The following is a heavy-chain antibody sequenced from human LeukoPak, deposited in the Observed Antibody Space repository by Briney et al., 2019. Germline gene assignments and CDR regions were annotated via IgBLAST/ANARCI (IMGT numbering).Heavy chain of an antibody. V-gene: IGHV4-39*07. D-gene: IGHD6-13*01. J-gene: IGHJ5*02. CDR1: GGSISSSSYY. CDR3: ARDQGAAAGINWFDP. CDR2: IYTSGST. Sequence: SETLSLTCTVSGGSISSSSYYWGWIRQPPGKGLEWIGRIYTSGSTNYNPSLKSRVTMSVDTSKNQFSLKLSSVTAADTAVYYCARDQGAAAGINWFDPWGQGTLVTVSS.